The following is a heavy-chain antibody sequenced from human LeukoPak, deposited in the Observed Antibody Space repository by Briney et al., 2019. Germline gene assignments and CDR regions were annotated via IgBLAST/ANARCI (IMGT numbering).Heavy chain of an antibody. V-gene: IGHV1-69*13. CDR2: IIPIFGTA. Sequence: SVKVSCKASGGTFSSYAISWVRQAPGQGLEWMGGIIPIFGTANYAQKFQGRVTITADESTSTAYMELSSLRAEDTAAYYCARWGRLRERYYYYGMDVWGQGTTVTVSS. D-gene: IGHD4-17*01. CDR3: ARWGRLRERYYYYGMDV. CDR1: GGTFSSYA. J-gene: IGHJ6*02.